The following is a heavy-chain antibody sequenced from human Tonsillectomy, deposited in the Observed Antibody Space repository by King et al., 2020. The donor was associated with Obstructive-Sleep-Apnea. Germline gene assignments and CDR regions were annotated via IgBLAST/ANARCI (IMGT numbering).Heavy chain of an antibody. Sequence: QLVQSGAEVKKPGASVKVSCKASGYSFTNYYMHWVRQAPGQGLEWMGIINPSGGSPSYVEQFQGRVTMTRDTSTSTIYMELSSLRSEDTAVYYCARMPKVDYHYDSRGKLDAFDVWGQGTMVTVSS. D-gene: IGHD3-22*01. CDR3: ARMPKVDYHYDSRGKLDAFDV. CDR2: INPSGGSP. V-gene: IGHV1-46*01. CDR1: GYSFTNYY. J-gene: IGHJ3*01.